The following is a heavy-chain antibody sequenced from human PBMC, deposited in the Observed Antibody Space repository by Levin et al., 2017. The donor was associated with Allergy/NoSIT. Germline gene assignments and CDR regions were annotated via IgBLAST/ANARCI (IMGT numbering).Heavy chain of an antibody. CDR3: ARSTVVVVAAY. CDR2: INHSGST. V-gene: IGHV4-34*01. J-gene: IGHJ4*02. D-gene: IGHD2-15*01. CDR1: GGSFSGYY. Sequence: SETLSLTCAVYGGSFSGYYWSWIRQPPGKGLEWIGEINHSGSTNYNPSLKSRVTISVDTSKNQFSLKLSSVTAADTAVYYCARSTVVVVAAYWGQGTLVTVSS.